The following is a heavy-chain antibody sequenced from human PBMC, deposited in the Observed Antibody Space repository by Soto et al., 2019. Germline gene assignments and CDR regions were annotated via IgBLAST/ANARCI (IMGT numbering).Heavy chain of an antibody. D-gene: IGHD2-15*01. CDR3: ARDLRDCSGGSCSSGWYFDL. J-gene: IGHJ2*01. Sequence: HVQLQESGPGLVKTSETLSLTCTVSGGPITNYFWSWIRQLPGKGLEWIGYIYNSGSTNYNPSLKSRATISVDASNNQFSLKLSSVTAADTAVYYCARDLRDCSGGSCSSGWYFDLWGRGTLVTVSS. V-gene: IGHV4-59*01. CDR1: GGPITNYF. CDR2: IYNSGST.